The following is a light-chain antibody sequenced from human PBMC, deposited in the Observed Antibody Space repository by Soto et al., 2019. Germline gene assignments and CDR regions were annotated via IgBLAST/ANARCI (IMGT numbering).Light chain of an antibody. Sequence: IQMTQSPSSLSAFVGDRVTVTCRASQSINIYLNWYQQRPGKAPTLLIYGASSLQSGVASRFSGGGSQTDFTLTISSLQPEDFATYYCQPSFRSPYTFGQGTKLEIK. CDR1: QSINIY. CDR3: QPSFRSPYT. CDR2: GAS. V-gene: IGKV1-39*01. J-gene: IGKJ2*01.